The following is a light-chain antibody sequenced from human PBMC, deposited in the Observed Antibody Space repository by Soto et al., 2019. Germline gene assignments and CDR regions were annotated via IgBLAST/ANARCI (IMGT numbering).Light chain of an antibody. CDR3: QQYYSYPLT. J-gene: IGKJ4*01. CDR1: QGINNF. V-gene: IGKV1-16*01. Sequence: DIRMTQSPSSLSASVGDRVTITCRASQGINNFLAWFQQKPGKAPKSLIYGASTLQSGVPSRFSGSGSGTDFTLTISCLQSEDFATYYCQQYYSYPLTFGGGTKVDIK. CDR2: GAS.